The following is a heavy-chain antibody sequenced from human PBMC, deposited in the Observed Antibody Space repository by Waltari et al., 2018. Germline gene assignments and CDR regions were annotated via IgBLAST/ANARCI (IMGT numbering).Heavy chain of an antibody. J-gene: IGHJ4*02. D-gene: IGHD2-15*01. V-gene: IGHV3-33*01. CDR3: ASQSTTLFDY. CDR1: GSPFSRFG. Sequence: QVQLVESGGGVVQPGRSLRLSCAAAGSPFSRFGMHWVRQAPGKGLEWVAVIWHDGSNEYYVDSVKGRFTISRDNSKNTLYLQMNSLRAEDSAVYYCASQSTTLFDYWGQGTLVTVSS. CDR2: IWHDGSNE.